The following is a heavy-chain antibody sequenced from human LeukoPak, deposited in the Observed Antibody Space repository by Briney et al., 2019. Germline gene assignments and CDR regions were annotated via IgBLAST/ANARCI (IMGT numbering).Heavy chain of an antibody. CDR3: AREGGGDFYYYGMDV. V-gene: IGHV3-74*01. Sequence: QPGRSLRLSCAASGFTFSSYWMHWVRQAPGKGLVWVSRINSDGSSTSYADSVKGRFTISRDNAKNTLYLQMNSLRAEDTAVYYCAREGGGDFYYYGMDVWGQGTTVTVSS. D-gene: IGHD2-21*01. CDR2: INSDGSST. CDR1: GFTFSSYW. J-gene: IGHJ6*02.